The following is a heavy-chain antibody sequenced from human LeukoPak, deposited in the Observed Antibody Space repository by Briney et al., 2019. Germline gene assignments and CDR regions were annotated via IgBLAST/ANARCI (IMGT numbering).Heavy chain of an antibody. J-gene: IGHJ4*02. D-gene: IGHD2-2*01. CDR2: ISSSSSYI. CDR1: GFTFSSYS. CDR3: ARDRDVVVVPAAIDY. V-gene: IGHV3-21*01. Sequence: PGGSLRLSCAASGFTFSSYSMNWVRQAPGKGLEWVSSISSSSSYIYYADSVKGRFTISTDNAKNSLYLQMNSLRAEDTAVYYCARDRDVVVVPAAIDYWGQGTLVTVSS.